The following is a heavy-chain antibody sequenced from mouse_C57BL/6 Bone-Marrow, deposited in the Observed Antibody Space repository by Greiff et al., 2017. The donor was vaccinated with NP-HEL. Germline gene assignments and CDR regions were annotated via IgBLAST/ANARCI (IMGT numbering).Heavy chain of an antibody. CDR3: AQDGYYPFYYAMDY. CDR1: GYTFTSYW. CDR2: IHPNSGST. Sequence: VQLQQPGAELVKPGASVKLSCKASGYTFTSYWMHWVKQRPGQGLERIGMIHPNSGSTNYNEKFKSKATLTVDKSSSTAYMQLSSLTSEDSAVYYCAQDGYYPFYYAMDYWGQGTSVTVSS. V-gene: IGHV1-64*01. J-gene: IGHJ4*01. D-gene: IGHD2-3*01.